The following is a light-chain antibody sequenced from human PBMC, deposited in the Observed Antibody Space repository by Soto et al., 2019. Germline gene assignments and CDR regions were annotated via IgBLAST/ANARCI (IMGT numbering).Light chain of an antibody. J-gene: IGKJ1*01. V-gene: IGKV3-20*01. CDR2: GAS. CDR1: QRVTGSF. Sequence: EIVLTQSPGTLSLSPGATATLSCRASQRVTGSFLAWYQQKPGQAPRLLIYGASNRATGIPDRFSGSGSGTDFTLTVSRVEPEDFAVYYCQQHGSSPWTFGQGTKV. CDR3: QQHGSSPWT.